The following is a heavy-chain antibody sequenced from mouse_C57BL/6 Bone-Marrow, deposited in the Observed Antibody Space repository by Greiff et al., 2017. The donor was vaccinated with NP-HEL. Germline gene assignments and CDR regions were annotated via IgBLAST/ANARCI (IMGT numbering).Heavy chain of an antibody. CDR2: IDPSDSYT. CDR1: GYTFTSYW. Sequence: QVQLQQPGAELVRPGTSVKLSCKASGYTFTSYWMHWVKQRPGQGLEWIGVIDPSDSYTNYIQKFKGKATLTVDTSSSTAYMQLSSLTSEDSAVYYCAREGGGIYYGSKGYWGQGTTLTVSS. CDR3: AREGGGIYYGSKGY. D-gene: IGHD1-1*01. V-gene: IGHV1-59*01. J-gene: IGHJ2*01.